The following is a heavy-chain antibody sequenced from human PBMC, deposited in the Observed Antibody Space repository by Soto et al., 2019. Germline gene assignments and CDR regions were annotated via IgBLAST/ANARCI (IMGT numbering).Heavy chain of an antibody. Sequence: ASVKVSCKASDYTFTNYGFTWVRQAPGRGLEWMGWITPFNGYTSYAQNLQDRITITADISTSTVYMELRSLRSDDTAVYYCAKYYDILTGYYSFDPWGQGTVVTVSS. CDR2: ITPFNGYT. V-gene: IGHV1-18*01. CDR3: AKYYDILTGYYSFDP. D-gene: IGHD3-9*01. CDR1: DYTFTNYG. J-gene: IGHJ5*02.